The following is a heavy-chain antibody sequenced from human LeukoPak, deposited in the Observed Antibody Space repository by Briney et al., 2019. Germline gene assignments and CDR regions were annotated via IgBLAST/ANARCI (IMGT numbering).Heavy chain of an antibody. CDR3: ARRGXXXXXXAF. Sequence: SETLSLTCSVSGSSMRSGGYYWLWIRQPPGRELEWIGSIYYSGDTYYDPSVESRVTLSLDTSNNQFSLELTAVTAADTALYYCARRGXXXXXXAF. CDR2: IYYSGDT. V-gene: IGHV4-39*07. CDR1: GSSMRSGGYY. J-gene: IGHJ3*01.